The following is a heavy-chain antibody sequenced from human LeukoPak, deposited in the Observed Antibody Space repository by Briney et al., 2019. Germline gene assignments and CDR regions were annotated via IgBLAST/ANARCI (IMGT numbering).Heavy chain of an antibody. D-gene: IGHD6-19*01. CDR2: ISGSGGST. CDR1: GFTFSSYA. CDR3: ANAPGSDWYPYYYGMDV. Sequence: GGSLRLSCAASGFTFSSYAMSWVRQAPGKGLGWVSAISGSGGSTYYADSVKGRFTISRDNSKNTLYLQMNSLRAEDTAVYYCANAPGSDWYPYYYGMDVWGQGTTVTVSS. J-gene: IGHJ6*02. V-gene: IGHV3-23*01.